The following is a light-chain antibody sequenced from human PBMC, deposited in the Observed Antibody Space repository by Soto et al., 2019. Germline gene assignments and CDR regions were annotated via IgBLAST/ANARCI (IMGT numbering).Light chain of an antibody. CDR2: EVR. V-gene: IGLV2-14*03. J-gene: IGLJ1*01. Sequence: QSVLTQPASGSGSPGQSIGISSHGTISDVGTYDYVSWYQQHPNRAPKLMIYEVRNRPSGVSNRFSGSKSVNTATLTISGLQAEDEADYYCSSHTITNTRVFGTGTKVTVL. CDR3: SSHTITNTRV. CDR1: ISDVGTYDY.